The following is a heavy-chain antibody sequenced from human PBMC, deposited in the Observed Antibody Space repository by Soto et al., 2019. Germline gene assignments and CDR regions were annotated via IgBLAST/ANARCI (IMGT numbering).Heavy chain of an antibody. CDR1: GGSISSSSYY. CDR3: ARKVPAAIPAHYSSYSGMDV. J-gene: IGHJ6*04. CDR2: IYYSGST. Sequence: SETLSLTCTVSGGSISSSSYYWGWIRQPPGKGLEWIGSIYYSGSTYYNPSLKSRVTISVDTSKNQFSLKLSSVTAADTAVYYCARKVPAAIPAHYSSYSGMDVWGKGTTVTVSS. D-gene: IGHD2-2*01. V-gene: IGHV4-39*01.